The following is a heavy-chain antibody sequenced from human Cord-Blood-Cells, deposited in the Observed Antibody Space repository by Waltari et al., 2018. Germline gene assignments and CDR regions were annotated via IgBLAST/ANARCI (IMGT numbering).Heavy chain of an antibody. D-gene: IGHD3-10*01. CDR3: ARDADLGGWGGWFDP. CDR2: IIPIFGTA. J-gene: IGHJ5*02. V-gene: IGHV1-69*01. Sequence: QVQLVQPGAEVKKPGSSVKVSCKASGGPFSSYAISWVRRAPGQGLGWRGGIIPIFGTANYAQKFQGRVTITADESTSTAYMELSSLRSEDTAVYYCARDADLGGWGGWFDPWGQGTLVTVSS. CDR1: GGPFSSYA.